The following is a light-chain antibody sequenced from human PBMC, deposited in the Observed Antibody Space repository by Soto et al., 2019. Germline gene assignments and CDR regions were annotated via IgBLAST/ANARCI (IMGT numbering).Light chain of an antibody. V-gene: IGKV4-1*01. J-gene: IGKJ1*01. Sequence: DIVMTQSPDSLAVSLGERATINCKSSQSVLYSSNSKNYLSWYQQKPGQPPKLLIYWASNRESGVPDRFSGSESGTDFTLTISSLQTEDVAVYYCQQYYGSPTFGQGTKV. CDR1: QSVLYSSNSKNY. CDR2: WAS. CDR3: QQYYGSPT.